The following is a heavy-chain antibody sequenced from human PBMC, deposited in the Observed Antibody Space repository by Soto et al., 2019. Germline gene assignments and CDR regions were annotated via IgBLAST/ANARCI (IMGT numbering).Heavy chain of an antibody. CDR3: ASGRDAFDI. CDR2: INPSGGST. Sequence: GASVKPSCQACGDSITSYYMHWVRQAPGQGLEWMGIINPSGGSTSYAQKFQGRVTMTRDTSTSTVYMELSSLRSEDTAVYYCASGRDAFDIWGQGTMVTVSS. J-gene: IGHJ3*02. V-gene: IGHV1-46*03. CDR1: GDSITSYY.